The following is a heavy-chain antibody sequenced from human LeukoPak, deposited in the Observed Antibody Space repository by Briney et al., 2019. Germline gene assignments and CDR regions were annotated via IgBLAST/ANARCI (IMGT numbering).Heavy chain of an antibody. D-gene: IGHD1-26*01. V-gene: IGHV4-59*01. CDR1: GGSLSSYY. CDR2: IYYSGST. J-gene: IGHJ6*02. Sequence: SETLSLTCTVSGGSLSSYYWSWIRQPPGKGLEWIGYIYYSGSTNYNPSLKSRVTISVDTSKNQFSLKLSSVTAADTAVYYCAREGGTTPSFEQSYYYYYGMDVWGQGTTVTVSS. CDR3: AREGGTTPSFEQSYYYYYGMDV.